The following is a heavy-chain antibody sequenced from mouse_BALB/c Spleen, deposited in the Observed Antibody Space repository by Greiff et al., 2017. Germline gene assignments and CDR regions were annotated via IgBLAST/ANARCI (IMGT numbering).Heavy chain of an antibody. CDR3: ARTPLWLRRDYYAMDY. J-gene: IGHJ4*01. Sequence: EVKLVESGGGLVQPGGSLRLSCAPSGFTFTDYYMSWVRQPPGKALEWLGFIRNKANGYTTEYSASVKGRFTISRDNSQSILYLQMNTLRAEDSATYYCARTPLWLRRDYYAMDYWGQGTSVTVSS. CDR1: GFTFTDYY. V-gene: IGHV7-3*02. CDR2: IRNKANGYTT. D-gene: IGHD2-2*01.